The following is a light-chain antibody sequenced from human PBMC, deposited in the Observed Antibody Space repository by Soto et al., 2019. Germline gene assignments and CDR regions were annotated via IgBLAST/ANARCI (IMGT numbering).Light chain of an antibody. V-gene: IGLV3-21*04. Sequence: SYELTQPPSVSVAPGKTARITCGGSNIGGKSVHWYQQKPGQAPVLVIYYDSDGPSGIPERFSGSNSGNTATLTISRVEAGDEADYYCQVWDSSSDHRVFGGGTKLTVL. CDR1: NIGGKS. CDR2: YDS. J-gene: IGLJ2*01. CDR3: QVWDSSSDHRV.